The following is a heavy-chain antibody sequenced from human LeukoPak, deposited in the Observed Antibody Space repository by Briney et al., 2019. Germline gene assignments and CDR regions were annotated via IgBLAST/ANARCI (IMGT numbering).Heavy chain of an antibody. D-gene: IGHD5-24*01. J-gene: IGHJ4*02. CDR3: ARASRHGYDY. CDR1: GFSIRSSW. Sequence: PGGSLRLSCAVSGFSIRSSWMSWVRQTPGKGLEWVADMNEDGSGTYYVDSVKGRFTVSRDNAKNSLYLQMSSLRAEDTAVYYCARASRHGYDYWGQGTLVTVSS. CDR2: MNEDGSGT. V-gene: IGHV3-7*01.